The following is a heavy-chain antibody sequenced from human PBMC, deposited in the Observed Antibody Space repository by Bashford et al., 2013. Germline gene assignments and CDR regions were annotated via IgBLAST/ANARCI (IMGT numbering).Heavy chain of an antibody. CDR3: ARGWPRDDYGDYGRGLMLFDI. V-gene: IGHV1-2*02. Sequence: ASVKVSCKASGYTFTGYYMHWVRQAPGQGLEWMGWINPNSGGTNYAQKFQGRVTMTRDTSISTAYMELSRLRSDDTAVYYCARGWPRDDYGDYGRGLMLFDIWAKGQWSPSPQ. D-gene: IGHD4-17*01. CDR1: GYTFTGYY. CDR2: INPNSGGT. J-gene: IGHJ3*02.